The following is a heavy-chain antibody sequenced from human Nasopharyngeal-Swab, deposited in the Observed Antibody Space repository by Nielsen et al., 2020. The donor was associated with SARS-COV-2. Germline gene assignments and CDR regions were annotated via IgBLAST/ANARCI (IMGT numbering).Heavy chain of an antibody. Sequence: WIRQPPGKGLEWIGYIYYTGSTYCNPSLKSRVTISVDTSKNQFSLKLSSVTAADTAVYYCARAGDIRYYYYGMDAWGQGTTVTVSS. CDR2: IYYTGST. CDR3: ARAGDIRYYYYGMDA. J-gene: IGHJ6*02. V-gene: IGHV4-31*02. D-gene: IGHD2-21*01.